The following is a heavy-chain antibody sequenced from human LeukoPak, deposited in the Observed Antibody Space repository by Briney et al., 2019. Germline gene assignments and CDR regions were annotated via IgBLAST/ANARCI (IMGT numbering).Heavy chain of an antibody. D-gene: IGHD2-2*01. V-gene: IGHV5-51*01. Sequence: GESLKISCKGSGYSFTSYWIGWVRQMPGKGLEWMGIIYPGDSDTRYSPSFQGQVTISADKSISTAYLQWSSLKASDTAMYYCVRLSGYCSSTSCYRLNWFDPWGQGTLVTVSS. CDR3: VRLSGYCSSTSCYRLNWFDP. CDR2: IYPGDSDT. J-gene: IGHJ5*02. CDR1: GYSFTSYW.